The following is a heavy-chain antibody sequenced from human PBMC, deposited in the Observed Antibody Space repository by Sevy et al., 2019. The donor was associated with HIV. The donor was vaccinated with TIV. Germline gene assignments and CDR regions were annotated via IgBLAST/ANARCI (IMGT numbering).Heavy chain of an antibody. CDR1: GFTFGDYC. CDR2: LKSDVYGGTI. V-gene: IGHV3-49*04. J-gene: IGHJ4*02. CDR3: TRWKAAQSIFDY. Sequence: GGSLRLSCTASGFTFGDYCMSWVRQAPGKGLEWVAFLKSDVYGGTIDHAASVRGRFVVSRDDSKTIAYLQMNDLKTEDTGVYYCTRWKAAQSIFDYWGQGALVTVSS. D-gene: IGHD6-13*01.